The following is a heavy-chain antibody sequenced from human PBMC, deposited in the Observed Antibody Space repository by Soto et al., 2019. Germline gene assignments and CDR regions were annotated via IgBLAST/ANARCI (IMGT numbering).Heavy chain of an antibody. D-gene: IGHD6-13*01. CDR1: GYTFTTYG. Sequence: QVQLVQSGDEVKKPGASVKVSRKASGYTFTTYGISWVRQAPGQGLEWMGWISAYNGDTKYAQNVQDRVSMTTDTPTSTAYMELSSLRSDDTAVYYCAREGSWPYYYYGMDVWGQGTTVTVSS. J-gene: IGHJ6*02. V-gene: IGHV1-18*01. CDR2: ISAYNGDT. CDR3: AREGSWPYYYYGMDV.